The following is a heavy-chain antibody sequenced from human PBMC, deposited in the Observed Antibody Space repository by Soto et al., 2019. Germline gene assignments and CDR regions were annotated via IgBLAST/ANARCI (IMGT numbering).Heavy chain of an antibody. D-gene: IGHD6-13*01. CDR3: ARGARIRVPRIAAACSVSRDYYYYYGMDV. CDR1: GFTFSSYA. V-gene: IGHV3-30-3*01. CDR2: ISYDGSNK. Sequence: QVQLVESGGGVVQPGRSLRLSCAASGFTFSSYAMHWVRQAPGKGLEWVAVISYDGSNKYYADSVKGRFTISRDNSKNTLYLQMNRRRAEDTAVYYCARGARIRVPRIAAACSVSRDYYYYYGMDVWGQGTTVTVSS. J-gene: IGHJ6*02.